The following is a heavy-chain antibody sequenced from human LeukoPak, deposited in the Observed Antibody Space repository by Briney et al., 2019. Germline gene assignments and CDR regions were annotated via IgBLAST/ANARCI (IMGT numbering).Heavy chain of an antibody. Sequence: VASVTVSCTASGYTFTSYGISWVRQAPGQGLEWMGWISAYNGNTNYAQKLQGRVTMTTGTSTSTAYMELRSLRSDDTAVYYCARRWEFGEFLDYWGQGTLVTVSS. V-gene: IGHV1-18*01. CDR3: ARRWEFGEFLDY. J-gene: IGHJ4*02. D-gene: IGHD3-10*01. CDR2: ISAYNGNT. CDR1: GYTFTSYG.